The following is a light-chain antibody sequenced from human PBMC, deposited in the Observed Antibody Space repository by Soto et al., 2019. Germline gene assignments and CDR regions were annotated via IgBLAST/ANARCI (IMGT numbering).Light chain of an antibody. J-gene: IGKJ5*01. CDR1: QAISNS. CDR3: QSYNTARPT. Sequence: DIHMNQTHSALFSFMGDKVAINWRASQAISNSLAWYQQKPGKPPQLLIYAASTLQSGVPSRFSGSGSGTDFTLTISGLQPEDLATYYCQSYNTARPTFGQGTRLEI. V-gene: IGKV1-27*01. CDR2: AAS.